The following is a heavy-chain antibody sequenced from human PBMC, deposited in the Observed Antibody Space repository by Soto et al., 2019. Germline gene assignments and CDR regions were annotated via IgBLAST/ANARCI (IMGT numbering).Heavy chain of an antibody. CDR2: IYYSGIT. CDR1: GGSISSYY. J-gene: IGHJ5*02. D-gene: IGHD6-13*01. Sequence: SETLSLTCTVSGGSISSYYWSWIRQPPGKGLEWIGYIYYSGITNYNPSLKSRVTISVDTSQNQLSLKLSSVTAADTAVHYRARVEVLAAAFTYSWFDPWGQGTRVAVSS. V-gene: IGHV4-59*01. CDR3: ARVEVLAAAFTYSWFDP.